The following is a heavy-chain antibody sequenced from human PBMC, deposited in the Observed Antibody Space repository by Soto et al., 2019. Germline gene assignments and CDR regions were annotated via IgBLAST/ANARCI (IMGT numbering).Heavy chain of an antibody. CDR1: GGSISRSNW. CDR3: ARDAVADHYYYYYGMDV. V-gene: IGHV4-4*02. D-gene: IGHD5-12*01. J-gene: IGHJ6*02. Sequence: SETLSLTCAVSGGSISRSNWWSWVRQPPGKGLEWIGEIYHSGSTNYNPSLKSRVTISVDKSKNQFSLKLSSVTAADTAVYYCARDAVADHYYYYYGMDVWGQGTTVTVSS. CDR2: IYHSGST.